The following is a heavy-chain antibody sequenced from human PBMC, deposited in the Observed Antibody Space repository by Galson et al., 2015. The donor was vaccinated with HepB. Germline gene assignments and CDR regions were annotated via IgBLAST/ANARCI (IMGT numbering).Heavy chain of an antibody. Sequence: SLRLSCAASGFTFSSYAMSWVRQAQGKGLEWVSAISGSGGSTYYADSVKGRFTISRDNSKNTLYLQMNSLRAEDTAVYYCAKDSPHQYSSSWYYFDYWGQGTLVTVSS. D-gene: IGHD6-13*01. CDR3: AKDSPHQYSSSWYYFDY. CDR1: GFTFSSYA. CDR2: ISGSGGST. V-gene: IGHV3-23*01. J-gene: IGHJ4*02.